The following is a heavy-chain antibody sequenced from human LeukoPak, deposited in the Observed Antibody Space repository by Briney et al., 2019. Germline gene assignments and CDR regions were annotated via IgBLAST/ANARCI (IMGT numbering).Heavy chain of an antibody. CDR2: ISGSGGST. D-gene: IGHD3-10*01. V-gene: IGHV3-23*01. J-gene: IGHJ4*02. CDR1: GFTFSSYA. Sequence: QAGGSLRLSCAASGFTFSSYAMSWVRQAPGKGLEWVSAISGSGGSTYYADSVKGRFAISRDNSKNTLYLQMNSLRAEDTAVYYCAKVGSPNYYMVYWGQGTLVTVSS. CDR3: AKVGSPNYYMVY.